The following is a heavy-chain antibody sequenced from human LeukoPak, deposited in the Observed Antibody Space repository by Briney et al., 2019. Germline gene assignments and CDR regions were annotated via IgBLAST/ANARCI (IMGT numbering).Heavy chain of an antibody. CDR1: GFTFSGYA. D-gene: IGHD2-2*02. V-gene: IGHV3-30-3*01. Sequence: GGSLRLSCAASGFTFSGYAMHWVRQAPGKGLEWVAVISFDGNNKYYADSVKGRFTISTDNSKNTMYLHMRTLSAEATAVSYCASSDFRGYCSSPSCYTYFYWGQGTLVTVSS. J-gene: IGHJ4*02. CDR3: ASSDFRGYCSSPSCYTYFY. CDR2: ISFDGNNK.